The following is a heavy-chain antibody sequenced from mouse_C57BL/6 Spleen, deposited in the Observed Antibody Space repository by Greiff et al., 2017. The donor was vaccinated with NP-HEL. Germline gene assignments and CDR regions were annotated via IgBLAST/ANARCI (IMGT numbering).Heavy chain of an antibody. D-gene: IGHD1-1*01. CDR2: INPSNGGT. Sequence: QVQLQQPGTELVKPGASVKLSCKASGYTFTSYWMHWVKQRPGQGLEWIGNINPSNGGTNYNEKFKSKATLTVDKSSSTAYMLLSSLTAEDSAVYYCARSPHYYGSSYWYFDVWGTGTTVTVSS. V-gene: IGHV1-53*01. CDR3: ARSPHYYGSSYWYFDV. J-gene: IGHJ1*03. CDR1: GYTFTSYW.